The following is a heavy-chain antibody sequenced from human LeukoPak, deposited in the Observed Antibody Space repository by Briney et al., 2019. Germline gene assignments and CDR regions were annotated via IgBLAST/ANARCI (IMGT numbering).Heavy chain of an antibody. J-gene: IGHJ3*02. CDR3: ATDREDYDSSGYYLSDAFDI. V-gene: IGHV3-48*01. Sequence: PGGSLRLSCAVSGFTFSGYSMKWVRQAPGKGLEWVSYISSSSATIYHADSVKGRFTVSRDNAKNSLYLQMDSLRVEDTAVYYCATDREDYDSSGYYLSDAFDIWGQGTMVNVSS. CDR2: ISSSSATI. D-gene: IGHD3-22*01. CDR1: GFTFSGYS.